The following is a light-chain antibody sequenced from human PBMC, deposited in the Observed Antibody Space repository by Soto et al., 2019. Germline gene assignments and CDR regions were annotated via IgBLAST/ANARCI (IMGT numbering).Light chain of an antibody. V-gene: IGKV1-8*01. J-gene: IGKJ1*01. Sequence: AIRMTQSPSSFSASTGDRVTITCRASQGISSYLAWYQQKPGKAPKLLIYAASTLQSGVPSRFSGSGSGTDFTLTISSLQPDDFATYYCQQYNSHWTFGQGTKVDIK. CDR1: QGISSY. CDR2: AAS. CDR3: QQYNSHWT.